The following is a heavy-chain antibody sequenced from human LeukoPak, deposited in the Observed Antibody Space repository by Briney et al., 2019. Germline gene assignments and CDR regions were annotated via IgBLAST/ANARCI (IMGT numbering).Heavy chain of an antibody. Sequence: GASVKVSCKASGYTFTSYAMHWVRQAPGQRLEWMGWINAGNGGAIYAQKFQGRVTMTRDTSTNTAYMELRSLRSDDTAVYFCARGGKSELGTCDFWGQGTLVTVSS. V-gene: IGHV1-3*01. J-gene: IGHJ4*02. CDR1: GYTFTSYA. CDR2: INAGNGGA. CDR3: ARGGKSELGTCDF. D-gene: IGHD7-27*01.